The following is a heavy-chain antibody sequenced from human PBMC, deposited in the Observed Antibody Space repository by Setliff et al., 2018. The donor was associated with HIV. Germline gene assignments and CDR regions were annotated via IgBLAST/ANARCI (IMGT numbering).Heavy chain of an antibody. D-gene: IGHD2-21*01. CDR2: INLYKDDT. CDR1: GYTFSSYA. V-gene: IGHV1-18*01. Sequence: ASVKVSCKASGYTFSSYAITWVRQAPGQGLEWMGSINLYKDDTHYAQKFQDRVAMTAETSTNTVYMELRSLRSDDTAVYYCARYALCSDDCSDEGADIWGQGTLVTVSS. CDR3: ARYALCSDDCSDEGADI. J-gene: IGHJ4*02.